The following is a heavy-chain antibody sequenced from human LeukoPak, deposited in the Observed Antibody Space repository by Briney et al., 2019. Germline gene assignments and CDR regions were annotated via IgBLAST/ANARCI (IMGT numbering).Heavy chain of an antibody. D-gene: IGHD2-2*01. V-gene: IGHV3-23*01. CDR3: AKRYCSSTSCRIGGVTAQDY. Sequence: PGGSLRLSCAASGFTFSSYAMSWVRQAPGKGLGWVSAISGSGGSTYYADSVKGRFTISRDNSKNTLYLQMNSLRAEDTAVYYCAKRYCSSTSCRIGGVTAQDYWGQGTLVTVSS. J-gene: IGHJ4*02. CDR2: ISGSGGST. CDR1: GFTFSSYA.